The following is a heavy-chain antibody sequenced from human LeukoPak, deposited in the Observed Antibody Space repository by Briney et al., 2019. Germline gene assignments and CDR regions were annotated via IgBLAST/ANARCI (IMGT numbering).Heavy chain of an antibody. J-gene: IGHJ6*02. V-gene: IGHV1-3*01. CDR3: ARVGLLRVDTAMVTDYYYGMDG. Sequence: GASVKVSCKASGYTFTSYAMHWVRQAPGQRLEWMGWINAGNGNTKYSQKFQGRVTITRDTSASTAYMELSSLRSEDTAVYYCARVGLLRVDTAMVTDYYYGMDGWGQGTTVTVSS. CDR2: INAGNGNT. D-gene: IGHD5-18*01. CDR1: GYTFTSYA.